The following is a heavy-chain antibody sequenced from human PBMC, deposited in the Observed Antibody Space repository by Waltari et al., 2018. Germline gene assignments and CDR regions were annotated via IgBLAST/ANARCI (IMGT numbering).Heavy chain of an antibody. J-gene: IGHJ4*02. CDR2: ISYDGSNK. CDR3: ARGLDNGDY. V-gene: IGHV3-30-3*01. CDR1: GFTLRRYA. Sequence: QVQLVESGGGVVQPGRSLSLSCAASGFTLRRYAMHWVRQAPGKGLEWVAVISYDGSNKYYADSVKGRFTISRDNSKNTLYLQMNSLRAEDTAVYYCARGLDNGDYWGQGTLVTVSS. D-gene: IGHD1-20*01.